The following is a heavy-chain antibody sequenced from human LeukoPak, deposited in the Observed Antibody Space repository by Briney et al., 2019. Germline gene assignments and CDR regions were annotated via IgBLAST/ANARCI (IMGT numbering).Heavy chain of an antibody. CDR2: VHYGGST. CDR1: GGSISGYY. D-gene: IGHD5-12*01. J-gene: IGHJ4*02. CDR3: ARYRYSGYEFDY. Sequence: SETLSLTCAVSGGSISGYYWSRIRQPPGKGLEWIGFVHYGGSTNYNPSLKSRVTISVDTSKNQFSLKLNSVTAADTAVYYCARYRYSGYEFDYWGQGTLVTVSS. V-gene: IGHV4-59*01.